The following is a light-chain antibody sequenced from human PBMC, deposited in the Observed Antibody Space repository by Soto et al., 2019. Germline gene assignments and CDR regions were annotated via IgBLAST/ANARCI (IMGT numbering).Light chain of an antibody. CDR3: QQYNNWTGT. J-gene: IGKJ1*01. CDR1: QPISTW. Sequence: IQVTQSPSTPSSSLGDRVTITCRASQPISTWLAWYQEKPGKAPKLLIYDASSLEGGVPSRFSGSVSGTEVTLTIGSLKYEDGALYYCQQYNNWTGTFGQGTKVDIK. V-gene: IGKV1-5*01. CDR2: DAS.